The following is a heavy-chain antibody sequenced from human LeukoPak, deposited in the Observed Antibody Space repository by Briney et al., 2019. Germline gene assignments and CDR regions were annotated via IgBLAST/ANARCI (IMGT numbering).Heavy chain of an antibody. V-gene: IGHV1-69*01. D-gene: IGHD2-15*01. CDR3: ARSIVVVVAAGAYYYYGMDV. J-gene: IGHJ6*04. Sequence: SVKVSCKASGGTFSSYAISWVRQAPGQGLEWMGGIIPIFGTANYEQKFQGRVTVTADESTSTAYMELSSLRSEDTAVYYCARSIVVVVAAGAYYYYGMDVWGKGTTVTVSS. CDR2: IIPIFGTA. CDR1: GGTFSSYA.